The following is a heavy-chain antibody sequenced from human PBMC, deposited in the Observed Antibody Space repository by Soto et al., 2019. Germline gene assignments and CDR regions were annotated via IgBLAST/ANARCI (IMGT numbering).Heavy chain of an antibody. Sequence: EVQLVESGGGLVQPGGSLRLSCAASGFTISSYWMHWVRQAPGKGLVWVSRINTDGSSTSYADSVKGRFTTSRDNAKNTLYLQMNSLRAEDTGVYYCTRRLSVVGTSSFDYWGQGTLVTVSS. D-gene: IGHD2-15*01. CDR2: INTDGSST. CDR1: GFTISSYW. J-gene: IGHJ4*02. V-gene: IGHV3-74*01. CDR3: TRRLSVVGTSSFDY.